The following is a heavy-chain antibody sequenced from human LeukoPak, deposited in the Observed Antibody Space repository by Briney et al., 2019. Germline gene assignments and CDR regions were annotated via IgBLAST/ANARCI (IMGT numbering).Heavy chain of an antibody. D-gene: IGHD2-2*01. J-gene: IGHJ3*02. CDR1: GGSISSGGYY. V-gene: IGHV4-31*03. CDR2: IYYSGST. Sequence: SETLSLTCTVSGGSISSGGYYWSWIRQHPGKGLEWIGYIYYSGSTYYNPSLKSRVTISECTSNNHFSPKLRSVTAADTAVYYCAISSLDAFDIWGQGPMVTVPS. CDR3: AISSLDAFDI.